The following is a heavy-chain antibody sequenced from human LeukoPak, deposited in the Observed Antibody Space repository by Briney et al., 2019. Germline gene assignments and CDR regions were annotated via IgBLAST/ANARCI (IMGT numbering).Heavy chain of an antibody. CDR3: ARGGIRGGRPFDY. CDR2: IYYSGST. J-gene: IGHJ4*02. V-gene: IGHV4-39*07. Sequence: SETLSLTCTVSGGSISSSSYYWGWIRQPPGKGLEWIGSIYYSGSTNYNPSLKSRVTISVDTSKNQFSLKLSSVTAADTAVYYCARGGIRGGRPFDYWGQGTLVTVSS. D-gene: IGHD3-10*01. CDR1: GGSISSSSYY.